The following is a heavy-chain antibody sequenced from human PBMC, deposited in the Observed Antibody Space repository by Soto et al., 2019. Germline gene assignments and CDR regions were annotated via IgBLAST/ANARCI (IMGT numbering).Heavy chain of an antibody. CDR3: ARAPLFLEMASGRLERNFDY. V-gene: IGHV3-30*03. J-gene: IGHJ4*02. CDR2: ISYDGSNK. Sequence: HPGGSLRLSCAASGFTFSSYGMHWVRQAPGKGLEWVAVISYDGSNKYYTDSVKGRFTISRDNSKNTLYLQMNSLRAEDTAVYYCARAPLFLEMASGRLERNFDYWGQGTLVTVSS. CDR1: GFTFSSYG. D-gene: IGHD1-1*01.